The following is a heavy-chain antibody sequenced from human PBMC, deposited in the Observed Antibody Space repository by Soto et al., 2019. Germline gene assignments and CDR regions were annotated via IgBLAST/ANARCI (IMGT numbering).Heavy chain of an antibody. CDR1: GYTFTGYY. CDR3: ASISINYYDSSGYWNY. Sequence: ASVKVSCKASGYTFTGYYMHWVRQAPGQGLEWMGWINPNSGGSNYAQKFQGRVTMTRDTSISTAYMELSRLRSDDTAVYYCASISINYYDSSGYWNYWGQGTLVTVSS. V-gene: IGHV1-2*02. J-gene: IGHJ4*02. D-gene: IGHD3-22*01. CDR2: INPNSGGS.